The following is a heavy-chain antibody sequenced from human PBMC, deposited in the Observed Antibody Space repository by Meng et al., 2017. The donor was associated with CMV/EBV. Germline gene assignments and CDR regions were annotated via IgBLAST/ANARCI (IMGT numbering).Heavy chain of an antibody. D-gene: IGHD6-13*01. CDR1: GFTFDDYA. J-gene: IGHJ6*02. V-gene: IGHV3-9*01. CDR2: ISWNSGSI. Sequence: SLKISCAASGFTFDDYAMHWVRQAPGKGVEWFSGISWNSGSIGYADSVKGRFTISRDNAKNSLYLQMNSLRAEDTALYYCAKPKGYISSWHPLRYYGMDVWGQGTTVTVSS. CDR3: AKPKGYISSWHPLRYYGMDV.